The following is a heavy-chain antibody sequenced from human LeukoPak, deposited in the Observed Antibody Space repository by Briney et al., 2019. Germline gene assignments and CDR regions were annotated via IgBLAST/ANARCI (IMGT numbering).Heavy chain of an antibody. D-gene: IGHD3-16*01. CDR2: IMRTAADVT. CDR3: AREQGGPGGYFDY. J-gene: IGHJ4*02. Sequence: GGSLRLSCAASGFTFSSYTMNWVRQAPGKGLEWISYIMRTAADVTSYADSVEGRFTISRDDAKNSLYLQMNSLRAEDTAVYYCAREQGGPGGYFDYWGQGTLVTVSS. V-gene: IGHV3-48*01. CDR1: GFTFSSYT.